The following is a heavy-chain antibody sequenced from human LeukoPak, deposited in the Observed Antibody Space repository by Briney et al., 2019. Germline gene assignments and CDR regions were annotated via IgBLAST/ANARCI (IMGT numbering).Heavy chain of an antibody. CDR3: ARAGGNGAFDI. Sequence: GRSLRLSCAASGFTFSNYSMNWVRQAPGKGLEWVSSISSSSSYIYYADSVKGRFTISRDNAKNSLYLQMNSLRAEDTAVYYCARAGGNGAFDIWGQGTMVTVSS. J-gene: IGHJ3*02. CDR1: GFTFSNYS. D-gene: IGHD4-23*01. V-gene: IGHV3-21*01. CDR2: ISSSSSYI.